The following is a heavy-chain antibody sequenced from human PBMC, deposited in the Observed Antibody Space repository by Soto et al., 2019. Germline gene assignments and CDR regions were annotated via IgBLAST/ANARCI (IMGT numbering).Heavy chain of an antibody. CDR3: ARGGAVLQWLVQRSDYFDY. CDR1: GGSFSGYY. D-gene: IGHD6-19*01. J-gene: IGHJ4*02. Sequence: SETLSLTCAVYGGSFSGYYWSWIRQPPGKGLEWIGEINHSGSTNYNPSLKSRVTISVDTSKNQFSLKLSSVTAADTAVYYCARGGAVLQWLVQRSDYFDYWGQGTLVTVSS. V-gene: IGHV4-34*01. CDR2: INHSGST.